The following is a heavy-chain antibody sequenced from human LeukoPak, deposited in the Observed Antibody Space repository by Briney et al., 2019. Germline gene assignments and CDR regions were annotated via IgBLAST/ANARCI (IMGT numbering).Heavy chain of an antibody. CDR3: ARFLGGGYYFDY. CDR1: GGSISSYY. V-gene: IGHV4-59*01. D-gene: IGHD3-16*01. Sequence: TSETLSLTCTVSGGSISSYYWSWIRQPPGKGLEWIGYIYYSGSTNYNPSLKSRATISVDTSKNQFSLKLSSVTAADTAVYYCARFLGGGYYFDYWGQGTLVTVSS. J-gene: IGHJ4*02. CDR2: IYYSGST.